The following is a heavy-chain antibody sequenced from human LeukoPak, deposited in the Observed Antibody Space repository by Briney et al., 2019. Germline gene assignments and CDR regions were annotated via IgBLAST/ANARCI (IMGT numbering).Heavy chain of an antibody. CDR3: ARDPYSGGYGDYYYYYMDL. CDR2: IIPIFGTA. V-gene: IGHV1-69*01. Sequence: ASVKVSCKASGGTFSSYAISWVRQAPGQGLEWMGGIIPIFGTANYAQKFQGRVTITADESTSTAYMELSSLRSEDTAVYYCARDPYSGGYGDYYYYYMDLWGQGTTVTISS. CDR1: GGTFSSYA. J-gene: IGHJ6*03. D-gene: IGHD1-26*01.